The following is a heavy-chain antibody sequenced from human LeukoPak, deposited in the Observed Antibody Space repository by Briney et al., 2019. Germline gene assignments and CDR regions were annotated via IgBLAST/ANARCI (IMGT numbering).Heavy chain of an antibody. CDR2: INPNSGGT. CDR3: AREGSSSWYDY. V-gene: IGHV1-2*04. D-gene: IGHD6-13*01. Sequence: GASVKVSCKASGYTFIGYYMHWVRQAPGQGLEWMGWINPNSGGTNYAQKFQGWVTMTRDTSISTAYMELSRLRSDDTAAYYCAREGSSSWYDYWGQGTLVTVSS. CDR1: GYTFIGYY. J-gene: IGHJ4*02.